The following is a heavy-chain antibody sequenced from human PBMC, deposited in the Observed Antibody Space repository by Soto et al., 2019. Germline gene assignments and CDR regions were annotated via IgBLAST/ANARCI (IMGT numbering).Heavy chain of an antibody. J-gene: IGHJ4*02. CDR3: ASRDPGTSVDY. D-gene: IGHD1-7*01. CDR2: IYRTGST. V-gene: IGHV4-4*02. Sequence: SETLSLTCAVSGGSFTSNNWWTWVRQPPGQGLEWIGEIYRTGSTNYNPSLKSRVTISLDKSENQFSLKVTSLTAADTAVYYCASRDPGTSVDYWGQGTQVTVSS. CDR1: GGSFTSNNW.